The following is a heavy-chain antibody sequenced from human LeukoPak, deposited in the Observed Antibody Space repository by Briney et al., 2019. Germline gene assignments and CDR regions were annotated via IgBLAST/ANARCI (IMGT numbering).Heavy chain of an antibody. D-gene: IGHD3-22*01. Sequence: PSETLSLTCAVYGGSFSNYFWSWIRQPPGKGLEWIGYIYYSGSTNYNPSLKSRVTMSVDTSKNQFSLKLSSVTAADTAVYYCARGPYYYDSTRPMDVWGKGTTVTVSS. CDR3: ARGPYYYDSTRPMDV. CDR2: IYYSGST. J-gene: IGHJ6*03. CDR1: GGSFSNYF. V-gene: IGHV4-59*01.